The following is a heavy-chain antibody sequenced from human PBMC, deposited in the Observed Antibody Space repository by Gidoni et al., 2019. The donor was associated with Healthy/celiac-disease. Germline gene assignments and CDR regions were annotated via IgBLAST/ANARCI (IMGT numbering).Heavy chain of an antibody. Sequence: QVQLVESGGGVVKPGGSLRLSCAASGFTFSDYYMSWIRQAPGQGLGGRSYIGSRGSSSNHADPVKARFPISRDNAKNSLYLQMNSLGAEDTAVDYCAVDHSVAAPAAGVDYYDCMYVWGQGTTVTVSS. CDR3: AVDHSVAAPAAGVDYYDCMYV. D-gene: IGHD6-6*01. CDR1: GFTFSDYY. CDR2: IGSRGSSS. J-gene: IGHJ6*02. V-gene: IGHV3-11*05.